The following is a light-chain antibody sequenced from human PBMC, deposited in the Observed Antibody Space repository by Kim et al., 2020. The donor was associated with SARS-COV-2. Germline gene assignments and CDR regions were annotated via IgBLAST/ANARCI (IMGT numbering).Light chain of an antibody. V-gene: IGKV1-5*01. CDR2: DAS. Sequence: GSVGDRVTITCRASQSISAYLAWYQHKPGKAPKLLIYDASILERGVPSRFSGSGSGTEFTLTISSLQPDDFAIYYCQQYDSYSRGTFGQGTKLEI. J-gene: IGKJ2*01. CDR1: QSISAY. CDR3: QQYDSYSRGT.